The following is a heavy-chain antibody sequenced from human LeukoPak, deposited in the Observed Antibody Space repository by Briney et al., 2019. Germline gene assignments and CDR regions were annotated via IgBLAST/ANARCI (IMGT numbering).Heavy chain of an antibody. V-gene: IGHV4-59*01. CDR1: GGSISDYY. J-gene: IGHJ6*03. D-gene: IGHD6-13*01. CDR3: AREAYNSYYYYYYMDV. Sequence: SETLSLTCTVSGGSISDYYWSWIRQPPGKGLEWIGYIYYSGSTNYNPSLKSRVTISVDTSKNQFSLKLISVTAADTAVYFCAREAYNSYYYYYYMDVWGKGTTVTVSS. CDR2: IYYSGST.